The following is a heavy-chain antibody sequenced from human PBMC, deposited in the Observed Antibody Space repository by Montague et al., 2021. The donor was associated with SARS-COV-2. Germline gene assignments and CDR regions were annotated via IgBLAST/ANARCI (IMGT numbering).Heavy chain of an antibody. D-gene: IGHD3-9*01. CDR2: IRGSGGST. CDR3: ARMDILTAYLDDY. V-gene: IGHV3-23*01. CDR1: GFSFSFYA. Sequence: SLRLSCAASGFSFSFYAMSWVRQAPGKGLEWVSGIRGSGGSTYYADSVKGRFTISRDNSKNTLYLQMNSLRAGDTAVYYCARMDILTAYLDDYWGQGTLVTVSS. J-gene: IGHJ4*02.